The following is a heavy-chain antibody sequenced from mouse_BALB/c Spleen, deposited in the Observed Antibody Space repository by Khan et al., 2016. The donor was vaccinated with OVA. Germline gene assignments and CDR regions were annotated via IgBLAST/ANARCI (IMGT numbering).Heavy chain of an antibody. V-gene: IGHV2-6-4*01. J-gene: IGHJ4*01. D-gene: IGHD2-14*01. CDR2: IWGGGGT. Sequence: QVQLKESGPGLVAPSQSLSITCTVSGFSLSRYIINWVRQPPGKGLEWLGMIWGGGGTDYNSTLKSRLSISKDNSKSQVFLKMNSLQTDDTAMYYCARGYEMYDGYYAMDYWGQGTSVTVSS. CDR1: GFSLSRYI. CDR3: ARGYEMYDGYYAMDY.